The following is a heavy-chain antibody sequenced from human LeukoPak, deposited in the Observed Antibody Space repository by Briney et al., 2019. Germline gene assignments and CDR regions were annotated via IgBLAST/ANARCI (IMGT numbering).Heavy chain of an antibody. CDR1: GGSVRSYY. V-gene: IGHV4-59*08. D-gene: IGHD5-24*01. CDR2: IYYSGTT. Sequence: KTSETLSLTRTVSGGSVRSYYWSWIRQPPGKGLEWIGYIYYSGTTKYNPSLKSRVTMSVDTSKNQFSLKLSSVTAADTAVYYCARQREMDSYDACRIWGQGTRVTVSS. CDR3: ARQREMDSYDACRI. J-gene: IGHJ3*02.